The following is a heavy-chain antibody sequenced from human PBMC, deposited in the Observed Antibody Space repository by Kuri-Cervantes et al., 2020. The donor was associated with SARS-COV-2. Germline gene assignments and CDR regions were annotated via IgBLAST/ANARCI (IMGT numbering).Heavy chain of an antibody. CDR3: VRGKSMAAVAGTGGGDY. CDR2: ISYDGSNK. Sequence: LSLTCAASGFTFSSYAMHWVRQAPGKGLEWVAVISYDGSNKYYADSVKGRFTISRDNSKNTLYLQMNSLRAEDTAVYYCVRGKSMAAVAGTGGGDYWGQGTLVTVSS. CDR1: GFTFSSYA. V-gene: IGHV3-30-3*01. D-gene: IGHD6-19*01. J-gene: IGHJ4*02.